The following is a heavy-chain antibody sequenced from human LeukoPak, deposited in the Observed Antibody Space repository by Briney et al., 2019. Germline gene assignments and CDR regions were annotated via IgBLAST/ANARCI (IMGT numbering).Heavy chain of an antibody. CDR1: GGSIRSYY. CDR2: IYYSGST. CDR3: ARTGSTVTMLYPFDH. D-gene: IGHD4-17*01. V-gene: IGHV4-59*01. Sequence: SETLSLTCTVSGGSIRSYYWSWIRQPPGKGLEWIGYIYYSGSTNYNPSLKSRVSISVDTSKNQFSLKLSSVTAADTAVYYRARTGSTVTMLYPFDHWGQGTLVTVSS. J-gene: IGHJ4*02.